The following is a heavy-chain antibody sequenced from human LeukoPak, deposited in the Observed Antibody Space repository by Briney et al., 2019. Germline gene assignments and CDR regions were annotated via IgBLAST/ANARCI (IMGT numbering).Heavy chain of an antibody. CDR3: ARDTITRVRGTRDRSSPAFDI. Sequence: SVKVSCNASGGAFGSYAISWVRQAPGQGLEWMGGIIPIFGTAKYAQKFQGRVTITADESTSTAYKELSSLRTEDPAVYYCARDTITRVRGTRDRSSPAFDIWGEGSMVTVSS. CDR1: GGAFGSYA. V-gene: IGHV1-69*13. D-gene: IGHD3-10*01. CDR2: IIPIFGTA. J-gene: IGHJ3*02.